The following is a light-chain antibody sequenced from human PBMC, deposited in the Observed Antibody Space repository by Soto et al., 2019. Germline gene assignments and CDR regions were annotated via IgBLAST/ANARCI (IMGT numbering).Light chain of an antibody. J-gene: IGKJ3*01. CDR3: QQLGGSFT. Sequence: ESVLTQSPGTLSLSPGEGATLSCRASQSVSRSGFAWYQQKPGQAPRLLTYVTSTRAAGIPDNLHATRAAGIPDRLSGSGSGTDFPLPISRVEPEDFAVYFWQQLGGSFTFRPETNLHLK. V-gene: IGKV3-20*01. CDR2: VTSTRAAGIPDNLHA. CDR1: QSVSRSG.